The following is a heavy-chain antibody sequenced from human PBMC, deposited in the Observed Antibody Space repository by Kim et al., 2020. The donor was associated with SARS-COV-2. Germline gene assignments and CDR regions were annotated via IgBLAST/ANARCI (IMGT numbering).Heavy chain of an antibody. V-gene: IGHV3-30*01. J-gene: IGHJ4*02. Sequence: KKYYADSVKGRFTISRDNSKNTLYLQMNSLRAEDTAVYYCASLVGATFDYWGQGTLVTVSS. CDR3: ASLVGATFDY. CDR2: KK. D-gene: IGHD1-26*01.